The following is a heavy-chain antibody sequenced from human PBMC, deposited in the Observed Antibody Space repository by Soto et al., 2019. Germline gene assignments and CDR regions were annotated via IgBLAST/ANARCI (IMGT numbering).Heavy chain of an antibody. CDR2: IGDSGIT. CDR1: GFTFTSYA. D-gene: IGHD1-26*01. CDR3: AKKVGTSATSWHYFDY. V-gene: IGHV3-23*01. J-gene: IGHJ4*02. Sequence: EVQLLESGGGLVQPGGSLRLSCAASGFTFTSYALSWVRQAPGKGLEWVSLIGDSGITLYADSVNGRFTISRDNSKNTVDLQMNSLRAEDTALYYCAKKVGTSATSWHYFDYWGQGTLVTVSS.